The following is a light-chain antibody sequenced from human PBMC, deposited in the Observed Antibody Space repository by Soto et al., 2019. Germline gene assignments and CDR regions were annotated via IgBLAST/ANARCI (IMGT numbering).Light chain of an antibody. Sequence: EMVVAQSPATLSVSPGERAALSCRASQSISRNLAWYQQKPGQAPRILIYGASTRDTGIPARFSGSGSGTDFNLPISRLQSEDFEVYYCQQYYHWPRTFGQGTKVDIK. CDR3: QQYYHWPRT. CDR1: QSISRN. V-gene: IGKV3D-15*01. J-gene: IGKJ1*01. CDR2: GAS.